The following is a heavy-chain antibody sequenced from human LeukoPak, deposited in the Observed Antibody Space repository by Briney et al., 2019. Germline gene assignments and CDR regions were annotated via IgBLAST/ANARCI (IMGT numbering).Heavy chain of an antibody. Sequence: PGGSLRLSCAASGFTFDGYGMYWVRQAPGKGLEWVSGITWNSDDMAYADSVKGRFTISRDNAKNCLYLQMNSPRVEDTALYYCTKVTDWRTGFDYWGQGTLVTVSS. V-gene: IGHV3-9*01. CDR1: GFTFDGYG. CDR3: TKVTDWRTGFDY. CDR2: ITWNSDDM. J-gene: IGHJ4*02. D-gene: IGHD3-9*01.